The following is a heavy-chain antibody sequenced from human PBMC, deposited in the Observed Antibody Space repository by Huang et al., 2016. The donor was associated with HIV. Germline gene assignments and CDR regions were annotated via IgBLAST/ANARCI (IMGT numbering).Heavy chain of an antibody. J-gene: IGHJ3*02. CDR3: ARERMMSWLDDHDAFDI. CDR1: GGSLSGYY. D-gene: IGHD1-1*01. Sequence: QVQLQQWGAGLLKPSETLSLTCAVYGGSLSGYYWSWIRQSPGKGLGGLGELNRSGSTNNDPSLKSRLTISVDTSKNQFSLKLSSVTAADTAVYYCARERMMSWLDDHDAFDIWGQGTMVTASS. CDR2: LNRSGST. V-gene: IGHV4-34*01.